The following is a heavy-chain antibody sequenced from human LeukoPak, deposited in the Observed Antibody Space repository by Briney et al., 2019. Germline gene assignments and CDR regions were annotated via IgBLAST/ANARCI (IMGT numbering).Heavy chain of an antibody. J-gene: IGHJ4*02. D-gene: IGHD6-13*01. CDR1: GFTFIDYF. V-gene: IGHV3-11*01. Sequence: PGGSLRLSCAASGFTFIDYFMTWSRQAPGKGLEWVSYISNSGGTIYYSDSVKGRFTISMDNAKNLLYLEMDSLRAGDTAVYYCERMRSSWYFDHWGQGSLVTVSS. CDR2: ISNSGGTI. CDR3: ERMRSSWYFDH.